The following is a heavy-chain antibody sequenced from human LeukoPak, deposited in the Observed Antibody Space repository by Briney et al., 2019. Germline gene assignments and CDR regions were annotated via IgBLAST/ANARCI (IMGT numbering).Heavy chain of an antibody. CDR2: INHSGST. Sequence: SETLSLTCAVYGGSFSGYYWSWIRQPPGKGLEWIGEINHSGSTNYNPSLKSRVTISVDTSKNQFSLKLSSVTAADTAVYYCARVGYYYDSSGMNDAFDIWGQGTIVTVSS. D-gene: IGHD3-22*01. J-gene: IGHJ3*02. CDR1: GGSFSGYY. CDR3: ARVGYYYDSSGMNDAFDI. V-gene: IGHV4-34*01.